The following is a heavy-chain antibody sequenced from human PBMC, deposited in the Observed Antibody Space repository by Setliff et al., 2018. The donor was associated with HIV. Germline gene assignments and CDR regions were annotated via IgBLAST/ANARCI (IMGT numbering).Heavy chain of an antibody. D-gene: IGHD2-15*01. CDR3: ARLKGVLVVMLDAFDI. V-gene: IGHV1-18*01. Sequence: ASVKVSCKASGYTFSNYGITWVRQAPGQGLEWMGWITSYNGNTNYAKKFKGRVTMTTDTSTSIAYMELMSLRSEDTAVYYCARLKGVLVVMLDAFDIWGQGTMVTVSS. J-gene: IGHJ3*02. CDR2: ITSYNGNT. CDR1: GYTFSNYG.